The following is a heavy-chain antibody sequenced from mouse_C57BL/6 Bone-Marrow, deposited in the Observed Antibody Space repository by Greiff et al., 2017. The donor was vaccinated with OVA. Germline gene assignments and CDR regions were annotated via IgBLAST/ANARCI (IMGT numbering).Heavy chain of an antibody. D-gene: IGHD4-1*01. J-gene: IGHJ4*01. CDR3: ALTGYYAMDY. CDR2: IYPGGGYT. Sequence: QVQLQQSGAELVRPGTSVKMSCKASGYTFTNYWIGWAKQRPGHGLEWIGDIYPGGGYTNYNEKFKGKATLTADKSSSTAYMQFSSLTSEDSAISYCALTGYYAMDYWGQGTSVTVSS. CDR1: GYTFTNYW. V-gene: IGHV1-63*01.